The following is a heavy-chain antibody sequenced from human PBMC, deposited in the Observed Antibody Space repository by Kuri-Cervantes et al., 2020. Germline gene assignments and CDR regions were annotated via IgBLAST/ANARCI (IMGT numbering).Heavy chain of an antibody. V-gene: IGHV1-2*04. CDR2: INPNSGGT. Sequence: ASVKVSCKASGYTFTNYDINWVRLATGQGLEWMGWINPNSGGTNYAQKFQGWVTMTRDTSISTAYMELSRLRSDDTAVYYCARAPRGGDAFDIWGQGTMVTVSS. J-gene: IGHJ3*02. CDR1: GYTFTNYD. CDR3: ARAPRGGDAFDI. D-gene: IGHD3-10*01.